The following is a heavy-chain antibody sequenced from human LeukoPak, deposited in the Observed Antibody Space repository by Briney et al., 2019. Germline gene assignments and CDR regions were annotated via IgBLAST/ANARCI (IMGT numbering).Heavy chain of an antibody. J-gene: IGHJ4*02. CDR2: ISGSGGST. CDR1: GFTFSSYA. V-gene: IGHV3-23*01. Sequence: HPGGSLRLSCAAYGFTFSSYAMSWVRQAPGKGLEWVSAISGSGGSTYYADSVKGRFTISRDNSKNTLYLQMNSLRAEDTAVYYCAKDLRRYYYDSSGYFDYWGQGTLVTVSS. CDR3: AKDLRRYYYDSSGYFDY. D-gene: IGHD3-22*01.